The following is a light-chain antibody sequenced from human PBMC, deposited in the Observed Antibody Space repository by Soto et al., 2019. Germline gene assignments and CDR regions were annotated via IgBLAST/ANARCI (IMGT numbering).Light chain of an antibody. V-gene: IGKV1-5*01. CDR2: DAS. CDR1: QSISSW. Sequence: DIQMTQSPSTLSASVGDRVTITCRASQSISSWLAWYQQKPGKAPKLLIYDASSLESWVPSRFSGSGSGTEFTLTISSLQPDDFATYYCQQYNSYSPRTFGQGTKVDIK. J-gene: IGKJ1*01. CDR3: QQYNSYSPRT.